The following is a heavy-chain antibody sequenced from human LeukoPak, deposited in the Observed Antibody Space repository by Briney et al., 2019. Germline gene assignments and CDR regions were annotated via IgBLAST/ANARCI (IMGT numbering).Heavy chain of an antibody. D-gene: IGHD3-16*02. CDR1: SGSFSGYY. Sequence: SETLSLTCAVYSGSFSGYYWSWIRQPPGKGLEWIGEINHSGSTNYNPSLKSRVTISVDTSKNQFSLKLSSVTAADTAVYYCARGNYDYVWGSYRYNWFDPWGQGTLVTVSS. CDR2: INHSGST. J-gene: IGHJ5*02. CDR3: ARGNYDYVWGSYRYNWFDP. V-gene: IGHV4-34*01.